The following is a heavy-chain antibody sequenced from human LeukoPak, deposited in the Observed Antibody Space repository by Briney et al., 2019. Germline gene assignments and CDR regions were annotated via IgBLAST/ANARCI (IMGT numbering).Heavy chain of an antibody. V-gene: IGHV4-59*01. Sequence: SETLSLTCTVSGGSISSYYWSWIRQPPGKGLEWIGYIYYSGSTNYNPSLKSRVTISVDTSKNQFSLKLSSVTAADTAVYYCASRDSSSSPYYYYYMDVWGKGTTVTASS. J-gene: IGHJ6*03. CDR2: IYYSGST. CDR3: ASRDSSSSPYYYYYMDV. CDR1: GGSISSYY. D-gene: IGHD6-6*01.